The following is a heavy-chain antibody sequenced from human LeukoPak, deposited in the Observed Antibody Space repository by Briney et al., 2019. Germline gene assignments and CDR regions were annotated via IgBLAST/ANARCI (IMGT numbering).Heavy chain of an antibody. V-gene: IGHV4-34*01. J-gene: IGHJ5*02. CDR1: GGSFSGYY. Sequence: SETLSLTCAVYGGSFSGYYWSWIRQPPGRGLEWIGEINHSGSTNYNPSLKSRVTISVDTSKNQFSRKLSSVTAADTAVYYCARHWGIAVAARQARFDPWGQGTLVTVSS. D-gene: IGHD6-19*01. CDR2: INHSGST. CDR3: ARHWGIAVAARQARFDP.